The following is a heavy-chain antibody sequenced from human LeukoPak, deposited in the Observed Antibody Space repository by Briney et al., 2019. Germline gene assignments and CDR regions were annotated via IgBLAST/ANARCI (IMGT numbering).Heavy chain of an antibody. CDR1: GYRFTYYW. Sequence: GESLKISFQGSGYRFTYYWIGWVRRMPGKGPEGMAIIYPGDSDTRYSPSFQGRVTISADKSISTAYLQWSSLKASDTAMYYCAAGWYGGPYDYWGQGILVTVSS. J-gene: IGHJ4*02. V-gene: IGHV5-51*01. D-gene: IGHD6-19*01. CDR3: AAGWYGGPYDY. CDR2: IYPGDSDT.